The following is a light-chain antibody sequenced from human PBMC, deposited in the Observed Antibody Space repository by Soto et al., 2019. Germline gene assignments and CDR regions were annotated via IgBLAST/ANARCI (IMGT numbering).Light chain of an antibody. CDR3: ALYVGSGTVV. CDR1: SSSVSTSYY. J-gene: IGLJ2*01. Sequence: QTVVTQEPSFSVSPGGTVILTCCLPSSSVSTSYYPSWYQQSPGLSPSTLLYNTTTRSSGVPDRFYGSILGNKAALTITGAQSDDESDYLCALYVGSGTVVFGGGTTLTVL. CDR2: NTT. V-gene: IGLV8-61*01.